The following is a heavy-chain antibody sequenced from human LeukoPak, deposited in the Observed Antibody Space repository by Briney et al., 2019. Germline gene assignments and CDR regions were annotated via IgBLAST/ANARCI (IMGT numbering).Heavy chain of an antibody. V-gene: IGHV3-48*03. Sequence: GSLRLSCAASGFTFSSYEMNWVRQAPGKGLEWVSYISSSGSTIYYADSVKGRFTISRDNAKNSLYLQMNSLRAEDTAVYYCARELSAAAGCFDYWGQGTLVTVSS. J-gene: IGHJ4*02. CDR1: GFTFSSYE. CDR3: ARELSAAAGCFDY. D-gene: IGHD6-13*01. CDR2: ISSSGSTI.